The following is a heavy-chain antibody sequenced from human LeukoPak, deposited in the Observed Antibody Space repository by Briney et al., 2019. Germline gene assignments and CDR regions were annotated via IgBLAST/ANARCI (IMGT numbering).Heavy chain of an antibody. CDR1: GYTLTELS. Sequence: ASVKVSCTVSGYTLTELSMHWVRQAPGKGLEWMGGFDPEDGETIYAQKFQGRVTMTEDTSTDTAYMELSSLRSEDTAVYYCAILPPLGYCSSTSCYAVDYWGQGTLVTVSS. D-gene: IGHD2-2*01. J-gene: IGHJ4*02. V-gene: IGHV1-24*01. CDR2: FDPEDGET. CDR3: AILPPLGYCSSTSCYAVDY.